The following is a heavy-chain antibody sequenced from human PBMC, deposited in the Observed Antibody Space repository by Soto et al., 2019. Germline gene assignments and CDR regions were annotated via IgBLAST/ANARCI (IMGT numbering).Heavy chain of an antibody. J-gene: IGHJ4*02. CDR2: ISGDGINT. V-gene: IGHV3-30*03. Sequence: QIQLVESGGDVVQPGKSLRLSCAASGFNFGFFGMHWVRQAQGKGLEWVAFISGDGINTQYADSVRGRFTXSRHYSRXXXXXQXDSLRDEDTALYYCARGNLSFDFDSWGLGTLVTVSS. D-gene: IGHD1-26*01. CDR1: GFNFGFFG. CDR3: ARGNLSFDFDS.